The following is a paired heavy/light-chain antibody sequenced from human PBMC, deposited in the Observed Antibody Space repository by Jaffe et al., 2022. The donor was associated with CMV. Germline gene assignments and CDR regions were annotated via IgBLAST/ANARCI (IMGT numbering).Heavy chain of an antibody. J-gene: IGHJ4*02. CDR1: GFTFGSYT. Sequence: EVQLVESGGGLVKPGGSLRLSCSASGFTFGSYTMTWVRQAPGKGLEWVSSIGSASSFIFYADSMRGRVTISRNNAKNSLFLQMDSLKAEDTAVYYCVRGAGSGYQLLWGNFDHWGQGTLVTVSS. CDR3: VRGAGSGYQLLWGNFDH. D-gene: IGHD6-6*01. V-gene: IGHV3-21*01. CDR2: IGSASSFI.
Light chain of an antibody. Sequence: QSVLTQPPSVSGAPGQRVTISCAGSSSNIGAGYAVHWYQQFPGTAPKVLIYDNDNRPSGVPDRFSGSKSGTSASLAITGLQAEDEADYYCQSYDSSLSASVFGGGTKLTVL. CDR1: SSNIGAGYA. V-gene: IGLV1-40*01. CDR2: DND. CDR3: QSYDSSLSASV. J-gene: IGLJ2*01.